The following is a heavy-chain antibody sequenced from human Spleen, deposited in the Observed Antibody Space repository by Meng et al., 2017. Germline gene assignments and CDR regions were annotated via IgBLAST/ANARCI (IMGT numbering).Heavy chain of an antibody. Sequence: GESLKISCAASGFPFSRYSMNWVRQAPGKGLEWVSSIDSSSYIYYADSVKGRFTISRDNAKNSLYLQMNSLRAEDTALYYCAREPHSDSYYGMDVWGQGTTVTVSS. D-gene: IGHD3-16*01. V-gene: IGHV3-21*04. CDR1: GFPFSRYS. J-gene: IGHJ6*02. CDR3: AREPHSDSYYGMDV. CDR2: IDSSSYI.